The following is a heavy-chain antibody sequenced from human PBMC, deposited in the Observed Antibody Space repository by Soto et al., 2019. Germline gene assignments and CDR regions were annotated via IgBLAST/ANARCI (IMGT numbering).Heavy chain of an antibody. V-gene: IGHV3-13*01. J-gene: IGHJ4*02. CDR3: AREGGDSVLRYFDWSPDFDY. CDR2: ITTAGDT. D-gene: IGHD3-9*01. CDR1: GFTFTNYD. Sequence: GGSLRLSCAASGFTFTNYDMHWVRQVTGKGLEWVSGITTAGDTYYPGSVKGRFTISREKAKNSLYLQMNSLSAGDTAVYYCAREGGDSVLRYFDWSPDFDYWGQGTLVTVPQ.